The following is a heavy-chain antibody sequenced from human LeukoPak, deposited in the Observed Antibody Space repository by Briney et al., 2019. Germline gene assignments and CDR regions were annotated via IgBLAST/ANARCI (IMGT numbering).Heavy chain of an antibody. CDR3: AKGGCTNGVCYSHYYYYMDV. CDR1: GFTFDDYA. D-gene: IGHD2-8*01. CDR2: ISWNSGSI. V-gene: IGHV3-9*01. Sequence: GGSLRLSCAASGFTFDDYAMHWVRQAPGKGLEWVSGISWNSGSIGYADSVKGRFTISRDNAKNSLYLQMNSLRAEDTALYYCAKGGCTNGVCYSHYYYYMDVWGQGTLVTVSS. J-gene: IGHJ6*03.